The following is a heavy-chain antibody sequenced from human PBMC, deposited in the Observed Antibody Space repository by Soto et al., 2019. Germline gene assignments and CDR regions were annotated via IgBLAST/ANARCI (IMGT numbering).Heavy chain of an antibody. CDR2: MYFGGSF. CDR3: ARSYYDSTGFAVDP. CDR1: GASVSHGY. Sequence: QMQLQASGPGLVKPSETLSLTCNVSGASVSHGYWSWIRQPPGKGLEWIGFMYFGGSFNYNPSLRGRAPITVGTSTHQFSMQLTSVTASHPAVYYCARSYYDSTGFAVDPWGQGTLVTVSS. J-gene: IGHJ5*02. D-gene: IGHD3-22*01. V-gene: IGHV4-59*02.